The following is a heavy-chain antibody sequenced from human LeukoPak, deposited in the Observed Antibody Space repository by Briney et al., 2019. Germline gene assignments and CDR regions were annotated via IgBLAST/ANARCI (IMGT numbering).Heavy chain of an antibody. CDR2: IYYSGST. CDR3: ARVRPTSGHHDYYGMDV. D-gene: IGHD1-14*01. CDR1: GGSVSSADYY. V-gene: IGHV4-61*08. Sequence: SETLSLTCTVSGGSVSSADYYWSWIRQPPGKGLEWIGYIYYSGSTNYNPSLKSRVTISVDTSKNQFSLKLSSVTAADTAVYYCARVRPTSGHHDYYGMDVWGQGTTVTVSS. J-gene: IGHJ6*02.